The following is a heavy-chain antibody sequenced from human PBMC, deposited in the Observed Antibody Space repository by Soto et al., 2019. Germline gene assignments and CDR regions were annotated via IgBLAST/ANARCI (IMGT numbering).Heavy chain of an antibody. J-gene: IGHJ6*02. CDR1: GFTFSSYW. Sequence: PGGSLRLSCAASGFTFSSYWMSWVRQAPGKGLEWVANIKQDGSEKYYADSVKGRFTISRDNSKNTLYLQMNSLRAEDTAVYYCASEYCSGGSCYYYGMDVWGQGTTVTVSS. V-gene: IGHV3-7*01. D-gene: IGHD2-15*01. CDR3: ASEYCSGGSCYYYGMDV. CDR2: IKQDGSEK.